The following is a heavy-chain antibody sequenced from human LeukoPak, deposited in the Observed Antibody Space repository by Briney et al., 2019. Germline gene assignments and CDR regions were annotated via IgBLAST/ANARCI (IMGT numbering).Heavy chain of an antibody. J-gene: IGHJ4*02. CDR3: ARSSSSWYGNFDY. D-gene: IGHD6-13*01. CDR2: IYPGDSDT. CDR1: GYNFPDYW. Sequence: GESLKISCKGSGYNFPDYWIGWVRQKPGKGLEWMGMIYPGDSDTRYSPSFQGQVTISADKSISTAYLQWSSLKASDTAMYYCARSSSSWYGNFDYWGQGTLVTVSS. V-gene: IGHV5-51*01.